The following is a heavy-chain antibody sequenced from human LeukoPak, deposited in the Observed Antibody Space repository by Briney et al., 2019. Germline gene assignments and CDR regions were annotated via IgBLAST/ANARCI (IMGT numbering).Heavy chain of an antibody. CDR1: GFTFSSYD. V-gene: IGHV3-13*01. J-gene: IGHJ6*02. Sequence: GGSLRLSCAASGFTFSSYDMPWVRQATGKGLEWVSAIGTAGDTYYPGSVKGRFTISRENAKNSLYLQMNSLRAGDTAVYYCARDRRPGDYYYYGMDVWGQGTTVTVSS. CDR3: ARDRRPGDYYYYGMDV. D-gene: IGHD1-14*01. CDR2: IGTAGDT.